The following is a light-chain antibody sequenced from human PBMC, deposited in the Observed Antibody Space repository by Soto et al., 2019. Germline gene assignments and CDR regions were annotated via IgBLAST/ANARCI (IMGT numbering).Light chain of an antibody. CDR3: QQSYSASQFT. CDR1: QSISSY. V-gene: IGKV1-39*01. Sequence: DIQMTQSPSSLSASVGDRVTITCRASQSISSYLNWYQQKPGKAPKLLIYAASSLRSGVPSRFSGSGSGSDFTLTISSLQPEDFATYYCQQSYSASQFTFVPGTKAHI. J-gene: IGKJ3*01. CDR2: AAS.